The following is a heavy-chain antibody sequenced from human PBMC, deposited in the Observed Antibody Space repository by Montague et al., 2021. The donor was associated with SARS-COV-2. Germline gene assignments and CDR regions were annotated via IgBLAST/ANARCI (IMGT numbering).Heavy chain of an antibody. CDR1: SGSISSHY. J-gene: IGHJ5*02. CDR2: VNYGGST. D-gene: IGHD4-17*01. V-gene: IGHV4-59*11. CDR3: ARAVTTGIDWFDP. Sequence: SETLSLTCTVSSGSISSHYWSWIRQPPGKGLEWIVYVNYGGSTNYNPPPRSRVSISLDTSKNQLSLRLNSVTAADTAVYYCARAVTTGIDWFDPWGQGTLVIVSS.